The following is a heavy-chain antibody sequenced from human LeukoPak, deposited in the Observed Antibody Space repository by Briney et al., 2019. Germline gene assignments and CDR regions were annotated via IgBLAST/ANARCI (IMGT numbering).Heavy chain of an antibody. CDR2: ISASNGNT. V-gene: IGHV1-18*01. J-gene: IGHJ4*02. CDR3: ARDVGYSYGERNFDY. D-gene: IGHD5-18*01. CDR1: GYTFTSYG. Sequence: ASVKVSCKASGYTFTSYGISWVRQAPGQGLEWMGWISASNGNTNYAQKLQGRVTMTTDTSTSTAYMELRSLRSDETAVYYCARDVGYSYGERNFDYWGQGTLVTVSS.